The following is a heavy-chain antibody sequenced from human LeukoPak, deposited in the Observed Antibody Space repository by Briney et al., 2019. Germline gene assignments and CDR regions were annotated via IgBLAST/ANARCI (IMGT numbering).Heavy chain of an antibody. CDR1: GYTFTAYY. Sequence: ASVKVSCKASGYTFTAYYIHWVRQAPGQGLEWMGWINPNSGGTNYAQKFQGRVTMTRDTSISTVCMELSRLRSDDTAVYYCARVTVKPNWFDPWGQGTLVTVSS. J-gene: IGHJ5*02. CDR3: ARVTVKPNWFDP. CDR2: INPNSGGT. V-gene: IGHV1-2*02. D-gene: IGHD4-17*01.